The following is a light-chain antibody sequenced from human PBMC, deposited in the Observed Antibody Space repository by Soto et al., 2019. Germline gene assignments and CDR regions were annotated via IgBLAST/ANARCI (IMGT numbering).Light chain of an antibody. CDR2: EVN. V-gene: IGLV2-14*01. CDR1: SSDVGGYNY. CDR3: SSYTATVPHV. Sequence: QSVLTQPASVSGSPGQSITISCTGTSSDVGGYNYVSWYQQHPGKVPKLMIYEVNNRPSGVSNRFSCSKSGNTASLTISGLQADDEADYYCSSYTATVPHVFGTGTKLTVL. J-gene: IGLJ1*01.